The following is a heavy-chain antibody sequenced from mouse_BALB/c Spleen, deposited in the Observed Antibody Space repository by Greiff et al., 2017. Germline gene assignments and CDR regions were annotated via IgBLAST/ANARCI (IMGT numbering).Heavy chain of an antibody. CDR3: ARWDRYYFDY. CDR2: ISSGGSYT. D-gene: IGHD4-1*01. V-gene: IGHV5-6*01. J-gene: IGHJ2*01. CDR1: GFTFSSYG. Sequence: EVHLVESGGDLVKPGGSLKLSCAASGFTFSSYGMSWVRQTPDKRLEWVATISSGGSYTYYPDSVKGRFTISRDNAKNTLYLQMSSLKSEDTAMYYCARWDRYYFDYWGQGTTLTVSS.